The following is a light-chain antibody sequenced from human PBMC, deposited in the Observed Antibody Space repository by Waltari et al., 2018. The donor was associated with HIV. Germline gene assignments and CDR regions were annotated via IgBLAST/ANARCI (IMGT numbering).Light chain of an antibody. Sequence: QTVVTQEPSFSVSPGGTVTLTCGLSSGSVSTSYYPSWYQQTPGQAPRTLIYSTNTRSSGVPDRFSGSSRGNKAALTITGAQADDESDYYCVLYMGSGIGVFGGGTKLTVL. J-gene: IGLJ3*02. CDR1: SGSVSTSYY. CDR2: STN. CDR3: VLYMGSGIGV. V-gene: IGLV8-61*01.